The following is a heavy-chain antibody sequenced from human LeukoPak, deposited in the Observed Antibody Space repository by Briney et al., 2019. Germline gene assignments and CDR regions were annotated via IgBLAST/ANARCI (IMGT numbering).Heavy chain of an antibody. CDR2: IYYSGST. CDR1: GGSISSSSYY. D-gene: IGHD5-18*01. Sequence: SETLSLTCTVSGGSISSSSYYWGWIRQPPGKGLEWIGSIYYSGSTYYNPSLKSRVTISVDTSKNQFSLKLSSVTAADTAVYYCARDEIKATGGYSYGHRGYYMDVWGKGTTVTVSS. J-gene: IGHJ6*03. V-gene: IGHV4-39*07. CDR3: ARDEIKATGGYSYGHRGYYMDV.